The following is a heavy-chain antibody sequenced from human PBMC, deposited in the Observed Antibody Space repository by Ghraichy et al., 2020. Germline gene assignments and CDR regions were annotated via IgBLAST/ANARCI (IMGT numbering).Heavy chain of an antibody. CDR3: ARHSGGGYCVGGTCYSGVPSYYYYGMDV. J-gene: IGHJ6*02. CDR2: LYDSGST. D-gene: IGHD2-15*01. Sequence: SETLSLTCTVSGGSISDYYWSWIRQPPGKGLEWIGYLYDSGSTKYNPSLKSRVTISLDTSKNQFSLKLSSATAADTAVYYCARHSGGGYCVGGTCYSGVPSYYYYGMDVWGQGTTVTVSS. V-gene: IGHV4-59*08. CDR1: GGSISDYY.